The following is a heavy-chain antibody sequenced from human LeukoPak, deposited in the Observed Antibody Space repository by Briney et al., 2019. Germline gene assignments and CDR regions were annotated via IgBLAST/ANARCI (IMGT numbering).Heavy chain of an antibody. Sequence: GGSPRLSCAASGVTSKTYSMRWVRQAPGKGLEWVSSISGSGGTTFYADSVRGRFTIARDNSKNTLFLQMNSLRGEDTAVYYCSKGSGGSWNRWFDPWGQGTLVTVSS. CDR3: SKGSGGSWNRWFDP. V-gene: IGHV3-23*01. CDR1: GVTSKTYS. CDR2: ISGSGGTT. D-gene: IGHD6-13*01. J-gene: IGHJ5*02.